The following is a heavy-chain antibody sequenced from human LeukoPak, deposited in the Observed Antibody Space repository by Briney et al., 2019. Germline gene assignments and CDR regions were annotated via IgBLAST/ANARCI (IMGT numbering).Heavy chain of an antibody. D-gene: IGHD6-13*01. J-gene: IGHJ4*02. CDR1: GFTFSNYA. CDR3: VKDGIAAADTTYFDS. V-gene: IGHV3-23*01. CDR2: IGGSGSGS. Sequence: PGGSLRLSCAASGFTFSNYAMSWVCQAPGRGLEWVSAIGGSGSGSYYADSVKGRFTISRDNSKNTLYLQMNGLRAEDTAVYYCVKDGIAAADTTYFDSWGQGTLVTVSS.